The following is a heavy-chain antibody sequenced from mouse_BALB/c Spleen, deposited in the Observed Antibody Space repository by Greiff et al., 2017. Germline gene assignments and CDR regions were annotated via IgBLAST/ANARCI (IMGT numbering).Heavy chain of an antibody. CDR1: GFTFNTYA. D-gene: IGHD2-4*01. J-gene: IGHJ4*01. CDR2: IRSKSNNYAT. Sequence: EPGGGLVQPKGSLKLSCAASGFTFNTYAMNWVRQAPGKGLEWVARIRSKSNNYATYYADSVKDRFTISRDDSQSMLYLQMNNLKTEDTAMYYCVRQWDYGYYAMDYWGQGTSVTVSS. V-gene: IGHV10-1*02. CDR3: VRQWDYGYYAMDY.